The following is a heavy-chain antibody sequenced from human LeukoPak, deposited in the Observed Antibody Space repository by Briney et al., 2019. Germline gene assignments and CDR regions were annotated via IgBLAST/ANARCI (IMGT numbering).Heavy chain of an antibody. J-gene: IGHJ4*02. V-gene: IGHV3-74*01. CDR2: INSDGSST. CDR1: GFTFSSYW. CDR3: ARAVDTAMVIGYYFDY. Sequence: GGSLRLSCAASGFTFSSYWMHWVRQAPGKGPVWVSRINSDGSSTSYADSVKGRFTISRDNAKNTLYLQMNSLRAEDTAVYYCARAVDTAMVIGYYFDYWGQGTLVTVSS. D-gene: IGHD5-18*01.